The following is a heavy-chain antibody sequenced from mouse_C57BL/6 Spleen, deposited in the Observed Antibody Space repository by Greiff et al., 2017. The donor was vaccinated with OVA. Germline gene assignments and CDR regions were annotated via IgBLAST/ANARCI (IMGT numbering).Heavy chain of an antibody. CDR1: GFTFSSCG. J-gene: IGHJ2*01. Sequence: EVQVVESGGDLVKPGGSLKLSCAASGFTFSSCGMPWVRQTPDKRLEWVATISSGGSYTYYPASVQGRSTITRDNAYNTLYLQISGLKAEDTAVYYGTSHFDYWGQGTTLTVSS. CDR2: ISSGGSYT. V-gene: IGHV5-6*01. CDR3: TSHFDY.